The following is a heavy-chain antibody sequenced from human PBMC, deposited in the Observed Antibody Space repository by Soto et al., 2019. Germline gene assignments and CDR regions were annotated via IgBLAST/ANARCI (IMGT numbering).Heavy chain of an antibody. CDR1: GFTFSGYA. J-gene: IGHJ4*02. CDR2: ISGSVGST. Sequence: GSLRLSCAASGFTFSGYAMSWVRQAPGKGLEWVSSISGSVGSTYYADSVKGRFTISRDNSKNTLYLQMNSLRAEDTAVYYCAKDDVAVLFDYWGQGTLVTVSS. CDR3: AKDDVAVLFDY. D-gene: IGHD5-12*01. V-gene: IGHV3-23*01.